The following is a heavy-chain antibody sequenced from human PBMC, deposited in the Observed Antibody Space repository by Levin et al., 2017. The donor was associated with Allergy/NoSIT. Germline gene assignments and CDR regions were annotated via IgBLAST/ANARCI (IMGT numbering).Heavy chain of an antibody. V-gene: IGHV4-39*01. CDR2: IYYSGTT. CDR1: GDSISSSSYY. CDR3: TRIIASAGYAIPGYSDY. J-gene: IGHJ4*02. Sequence: SETLSLTCTVSGDSISSSSYYWGWIRQAPGTGLEWIGSIYYSGTTSYNPSLTSRVTIAVDSSKKKFSLKLSSVTAADTAVYYCTRIIASAGYAIPGYSDYWGQGSLVTVSS. D-gene: IGHD6-13*01.